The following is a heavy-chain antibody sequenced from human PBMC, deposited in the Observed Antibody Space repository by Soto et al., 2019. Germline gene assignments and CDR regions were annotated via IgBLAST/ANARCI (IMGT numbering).Heavy chain of an antibody. CDR1: GFTFSSYA. CDR3: AKVDRVVVVVAATPDYYGMDV. Sequence: GGSLRLSCAASGFTFSSYAMSWVRQAPGKGLEWVSAISGSGGSTYYADSVKGRFTISRDNSKNTLYLQMNSLRAEDTAVYYCAKVDRVVVVVAATPDYYGMDVWGQGTTVTVSS. V-gene: IGHV3-23*01. D-gene: IGHD2-15*01. J-gene: IGHJ6*02. CDR2: ISGSGGST.